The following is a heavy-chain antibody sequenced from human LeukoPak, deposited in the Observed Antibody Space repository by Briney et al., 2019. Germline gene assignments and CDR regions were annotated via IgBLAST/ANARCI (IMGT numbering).Heavy chain of an antibody. CDR1: GFTFSSYA. CDR3: AQVVVAAGVNY. Sequence: HPGGSLRLSCAASGFTFSSYAMSWVRQAPGKGLEWVSAISSSGGNTYYADSVKGRFTISRDNSKNTLYLQMNSLRAEDTAVYYCAQVVVAAGVNYWGQGTLVTVSS. J-gene: IGHJ4*02. CDR2: ISSSGGNT. V-gene: IGHV3-23*01. D-gene: IGHD6-13*01.